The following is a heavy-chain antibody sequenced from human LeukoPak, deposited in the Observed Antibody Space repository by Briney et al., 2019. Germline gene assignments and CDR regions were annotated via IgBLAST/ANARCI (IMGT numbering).Heavy chain of an antibody. D-gene: IGHD7-27*01. CDR3: ARDDALGGNALDI. J-gene: IGHJ3*02. CDR2: ILNDGSQE. V-gene: IGHV3-33*01. Sequence: GRSLRLSCAASGSTFSSYGMHWVRQAPGKGLEWVAVILNDGSQEKYADSVKGRFTISRDNSKNTLFLQMNSLRAEDTAVYYCARDDALGGNALDIWGQGTMVTVSS. CDR1: GSTFSSYG.